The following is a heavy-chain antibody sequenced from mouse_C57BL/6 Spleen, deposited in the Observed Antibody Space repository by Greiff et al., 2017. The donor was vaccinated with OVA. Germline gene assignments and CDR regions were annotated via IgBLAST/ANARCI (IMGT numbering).Heavy chain of an antibody. CDR3: ARVYPAMDY. V-gene: IGHV5-6*01. CDR2: ISSGGSYT. J-gene: IGHJ4*01. D-gene: IGHD2-1*01. Sequence: VQLQQSGGDLVKPGGSLKLSCAASGFTFSSYGMSWVRQTPDKRLEWVATISSGGSYTYYPDSVKGRFTISRDNAKNTLYLQMSSLKSEDTAMYYCARVYPAMDYWGQGTSGTVSS. CDR1: GFTFSSYG.